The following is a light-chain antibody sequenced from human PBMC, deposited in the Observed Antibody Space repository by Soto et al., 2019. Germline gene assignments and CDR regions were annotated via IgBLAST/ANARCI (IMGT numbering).Light chain of an antibody. J-gene: IGKJ1*01. CDR1: QSISSR. Sequence: DIQMTQSPSTLSASVGDRVTITCRASQSISSRLAWYQQKPGKAPNLMMYQASSLESGVPSRFSGSGSGTEFTLTISSLQPDDFATYYCQQYNNYWTFGQGTKVEIK. V-gene: IGKV1-5*03. CDR3: QQYNNYWT. CDR2: QAS.